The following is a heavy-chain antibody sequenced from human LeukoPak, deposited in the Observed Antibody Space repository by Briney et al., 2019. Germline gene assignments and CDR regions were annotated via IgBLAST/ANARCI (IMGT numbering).Heavy chain of an antibody. D-gene: IGHD3-22*01. J-gene: IGHJ4*02. Sequence: PGGSLRLSCAASGFTVSSKYMSWVRQAPGKGLEWVSVIYSGGSTYYADSVKGRFTISRDNSKNTLYLQMNSLRAEDTAVYYCARDCSASGSDYYPLGYWGQGTLVTVSS. CDR2: IYSGGST. V-gene: IGHV3-66*01. CDR1: GFTVSSKY. CDR3: ARDCSASGSDYYPLGY.